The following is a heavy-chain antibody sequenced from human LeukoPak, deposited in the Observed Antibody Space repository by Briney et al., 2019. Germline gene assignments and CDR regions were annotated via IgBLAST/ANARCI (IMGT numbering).Heavy chain of an antibody. CDR2: INQIGNT. CDR1: GGSFSGYY. CDR3: ARIRRPLRGYFDH. Sequence: SETLALTCYLYGGSFSGYYWSWIRQSPGKGLEWIGEINQIGNTNYIPSLKSRLTISIDTSNNQFSLNLTSVTAADTGVYYCARIRRPLRGYFDHWGQGTLVTV. V-gene: IGHV4-34*01. J-gene: IGHJ4*02. D-gene: IGHD3-16*01.